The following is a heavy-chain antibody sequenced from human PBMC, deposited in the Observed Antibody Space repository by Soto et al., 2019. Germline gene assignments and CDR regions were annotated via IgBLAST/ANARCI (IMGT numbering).Heavy chain of an antibody. V-gene: IGHV5-51*01. CDR2: IYPGDSDT. CDR3: ARHTTPWKPAEYGMDV. J-gene: IGHJ6*02. Sequence: EESLKISCNGSGYSFTSYWIGWVRQMPWKGLEWMGIIYPGDSDTRYSPSFQGQVTISADKSISTAYLQWSSLKASDTAMYYCARHTTPWKPAEYGMDVWGQGTTVTVSS. D-gene: IGHD2-15*01. CDR1: GYSFTSYW.